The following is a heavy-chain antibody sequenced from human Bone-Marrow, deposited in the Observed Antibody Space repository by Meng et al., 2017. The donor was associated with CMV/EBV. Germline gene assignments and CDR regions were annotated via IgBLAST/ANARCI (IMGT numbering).Heavy chain of an antibody. Sequence: SGGPIRSSNWWCWVRQPPGKGLEWIGEIYHSGSTNSNPSLKSRVTISVDKSKNQFSLKLSSVTAADTAVYYCARAAAAGPAEYFQHWGQGTLVTVSS. CDR3: ARAAAAGPAEYFQH. CDR2: IYHSGST. J-gene: IGHJ1*01. V-gene: IGHV4-4*02. D-gene: IGHD6-13*01. CDR1: GGPIRSSNW.